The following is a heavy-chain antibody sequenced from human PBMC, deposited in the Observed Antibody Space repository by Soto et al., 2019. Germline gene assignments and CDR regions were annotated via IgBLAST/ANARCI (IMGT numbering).Heavy chain of an antibody. Sequence: SVKVSCKDSGGLFSSFAISWVLQAPGQGLEWMGGIIPVFGTTNYAQKFQGRVTITADESTNTAYMELSSLTSDDTAMYYCARGGGPYVWFNEFWGQGTQVTVSS. V-gene: IGHV1-69*13. J-gene: IGHJ4*02. CDR2: IIPVFGTT. CDR3: ARGGGPYVWFNEF. D-gene: IGHD3-16*01. CDR1: GGLFSSFA.